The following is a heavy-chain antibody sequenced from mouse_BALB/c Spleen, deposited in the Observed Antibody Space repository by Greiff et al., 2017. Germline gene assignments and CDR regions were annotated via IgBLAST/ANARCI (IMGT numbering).Heavy chain of an antibody. Sequence: QVQLQQSGPELVKPGTSVKVSCKASGYAFTNYLIEWVKQRPGQGLEWIGVINPGSGGTNYNEKFKGKATLTADKSSSTAYMQLSSLTSDDSAVYFCARSGGYGYAMDYWGQGTSVTVSS. CDR3: ARSGGYGYAMDY. CDR2: INPGSGGT. V-gene: IGHV1-54*01. D-gene: IGHD2-14*01. CDR1: GYAFTNYL. J-gene: IGHJ4*01.